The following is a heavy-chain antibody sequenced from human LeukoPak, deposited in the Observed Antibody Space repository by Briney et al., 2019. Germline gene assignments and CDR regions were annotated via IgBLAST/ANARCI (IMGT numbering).Heavy chain of an antibody. CDR3: ARDLEQWLVRGTFDY. V-gene: IGHV1-18*01. Sequence: ASVTVSCKASGYTFTSYGISWVRQAPGQGLEWMGWISAYNGNTNYAQKLQGRVTMTTDTSTSTAYMELRSLRSDDTAVYYCARDLEQWLVRGTFDYWGQGTLVTVSS. J-gene: IGHJ4*02. CDR2: ISAYNGNT. CDR1: GYTFTSYG. D-gene: IGHD6-19*01.